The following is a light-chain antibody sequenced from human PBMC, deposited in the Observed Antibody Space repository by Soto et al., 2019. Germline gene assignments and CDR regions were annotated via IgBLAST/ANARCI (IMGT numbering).Light chain of an antibody. CDR1: QSISSY. V-gene: IGKV1-39*01. CDR2: AAS. J-gene: IGKJ4*01. Sequence: DIQMTQSPSSLSASVGDRVTITCRARQSISSYLNWYQQKPGKAPKLLIYAASSLQSVFPSRFSGSGSGTDFTLNISSLQPEDFATYYCQQRYSTPLPFGGGDQVEIK. CDR3: QQRYSTPLP.